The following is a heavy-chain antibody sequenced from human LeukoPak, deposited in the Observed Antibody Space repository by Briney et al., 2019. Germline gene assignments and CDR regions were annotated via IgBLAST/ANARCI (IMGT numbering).Heavy chain of an antibody. CDR3: VRGRHGYNYDF. CDR1: GFSFTTYC. Sequence: GESLKISCQGFGFSFTTYCIGWVRQMPGKGLEWMGLINPGNSDTRYSPSFQGQVTISADKSISTAYLQWSSLRASDTAMFYCVRGRHGYNYDFWGQGTLVTVSS. D-gene: IGHD5-24*01. V-gene: IGHV5-51*01. J-gene: IGHJ4*02. CDR2: INPGNSDT.